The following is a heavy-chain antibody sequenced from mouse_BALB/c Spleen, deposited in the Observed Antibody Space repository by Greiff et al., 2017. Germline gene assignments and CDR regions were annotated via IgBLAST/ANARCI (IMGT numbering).Heavy chain of an antibody. D-gene: IGHD2-14*01. J-gene: IGHJ3*01. CDR3: ARGDRYDWFAY. Sequence: VQLHQSGAELVRPGSSVKISCKASGYAFSSYWMNWVKQRPGQGLEWIGQIYPGDGDTNYNGKFKGKATLTADKSSSTAYMQLSSLTSEDSAVYFCARGDRYDWFAYWGQGTLVTVSA. CDR1: GYAFSSYW. CDR2: IYPGDGDT. V-gene: IGHV1-80*01.